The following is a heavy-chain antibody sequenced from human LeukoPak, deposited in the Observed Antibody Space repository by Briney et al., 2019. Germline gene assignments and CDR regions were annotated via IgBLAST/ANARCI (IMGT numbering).Heavy chain of an antibody. V-gene: IGHV3-21*04. J-gene: IGHJ6*02. CDR2: ISSSSSYI. D-gene: IGHD3-3*01. CDR3: AKDSLRFLEWLAPPNYYYYGMDV. Sequence: GGSLRLSCAASGFTFSSYSMNWVRQAPGKGLEWVSSISSSSSYIYYADSVKGRFTISRDNSKNTLYLQMNSLRAEDTAVYYCAKDSLRFLEWLAPPNYYYYGMDVWGQGTTVTVSS. CDR1: GFTFSSYS.